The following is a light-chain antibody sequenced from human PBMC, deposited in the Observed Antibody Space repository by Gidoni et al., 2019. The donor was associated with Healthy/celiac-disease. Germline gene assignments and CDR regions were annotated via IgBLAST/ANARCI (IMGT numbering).Light chain of an antibody. CDR1: SSNIGNNA. V-gene: IGLV1-36*01. J-gene: IGLJ3*02. Sequence: QSVLTQPHSVSGAPRQRVTISCSGSSSNIGNNAVNWYQQLPGKAPKLLIYYDDLLPSGVSDRFSGSKSGTSASLAISGLQSEDEADYYCAAWDDSLNGWVFGGGTKLTVL. CDR2: YDD. CDR3: AAWDDSLNGWV.